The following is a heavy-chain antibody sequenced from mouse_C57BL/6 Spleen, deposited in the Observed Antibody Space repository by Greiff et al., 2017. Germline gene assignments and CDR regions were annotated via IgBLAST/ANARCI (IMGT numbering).Heavy chain of an antibody. J-gene: IGHJ3*01. D-gene: IGHD2-5*01. Sequence: VQLQQSGAELVRPGASVKLSCKASGYTFTDYYINWVKQRPGQGLEWIARIYPGSGNTYYNGKFKGKATLTAEKSSSTAYMQLSSLTSEDSAVYFCARDYSNYGFAYWGQGTLVTVSA. V-gene: IGHV1-76*01. CDR1: GYTFTDYY. CDR2: IYPGSGNT. CDR3: ARDYSNYGFAY.